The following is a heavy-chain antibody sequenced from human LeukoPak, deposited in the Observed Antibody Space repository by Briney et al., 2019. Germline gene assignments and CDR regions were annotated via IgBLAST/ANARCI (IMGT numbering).Heavy chain of an antibody. CDR3: ARVGYSGYDFDAFDI. CDR1: GGTFSSYA. CDR2: IIPIFGTA. V-gene: IGHV1-69*05. D-gene: IGHD5-12*01. J-gene: IGHJ3*02. Sequence: ASVKVSCKASGGTFSSYAISWVRQAPGQGLEWMGGIIPIFGTANYAQKFQGRVTITTDESTSTAYMELSSLRSEDTAVYYCARVGYSGYDFDAFDIWGQGTMVTVSS.